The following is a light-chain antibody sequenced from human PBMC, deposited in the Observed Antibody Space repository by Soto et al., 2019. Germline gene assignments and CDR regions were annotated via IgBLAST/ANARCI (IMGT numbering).Light chain of an antibody. Sequence: DIQMTQSPSTLSASVGDRVTITFRASQSISSWLAWYQQKPGKAPKLLIYDASSLESGVPSRFSGSGSGTEFTLTISSLQPDDFATYYCQQYNSSPTFGQGTKVDI. CDR1: QSISSW. J-gene: IGKJ1*01. CDR2: DAS. V-gene: IGKV1-5*01. CDR3: QQYNSSPT.